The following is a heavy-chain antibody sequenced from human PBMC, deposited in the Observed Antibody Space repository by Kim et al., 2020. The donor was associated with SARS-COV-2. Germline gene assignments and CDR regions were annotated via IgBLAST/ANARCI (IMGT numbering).Heavy chain of an antibody. CDR3: AAERHYYDSSGYLG. D-gene: IGHD3-22*01. CDR2: IVVGSGNT. V-gene: IGHV1-58*01. Sequence: SVKVSCKASGFTFTSSAVQWVRQARGQRLEWIGWIVVGSGNTNYAQKFQERVTITRDMSTSTAYMELSSLRSEDTAVYYCAAERHYYDSSGYLGWGQGTLVTVSS. CDR1: GFTFTSSA. J-gene: IGHJ4*02.